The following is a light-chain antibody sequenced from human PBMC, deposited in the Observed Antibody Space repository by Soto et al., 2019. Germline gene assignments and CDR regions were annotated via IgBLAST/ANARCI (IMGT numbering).Light chain of an antibody. Sequence: DIQMTQSPSTLSAFVGDRVTITCRASQRISSRLAWYQQKPGKAPKVLIYDASTLESGVPSRFSGSGSGTEFTLTISSLQPDDFATYYCQQYNSYPYTFGQGTKLEIK. CDR1: QRISSR. CDR3: QQYNSYPYT. J-gene: IGKJ2*01. V-gene: IGKV1-5*01. CDR2: DAS.